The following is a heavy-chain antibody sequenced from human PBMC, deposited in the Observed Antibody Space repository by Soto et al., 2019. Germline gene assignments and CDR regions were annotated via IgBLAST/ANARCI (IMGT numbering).Heavy chain of an antibody. Sequence: GSLRGSSTATGLTFSNYAMRWVRQAPGKGLQWVSAISGNGGTTYYADSVKGRFTLSRDNFKDTLYLQMNSLRTEDTAAYYCAKDQANGRLYFDSWVLGTLVTVPQ. CDR1: GLTFSNYA. V-gene: IGHV3-23*01. CDR2: ISGNGGTT. J-gene: IGHJ4*02. D-gene: IGHD2-8*01. CDR3: AKDQANGRLYFDS.